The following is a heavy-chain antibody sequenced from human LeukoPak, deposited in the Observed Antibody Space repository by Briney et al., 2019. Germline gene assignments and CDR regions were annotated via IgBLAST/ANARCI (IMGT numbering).Heavy chain of an antibody. J-gene: IGHJ4*02. V-gene: IGHV3-49*03. CDR1: GFTFGDNA. D-gene: IGHD5-18*01. CDR3: TRGPIQFDY. Sequence: GGSLRLSCTASGFTFGDNAMRWFRQAPGKGLEGVSFIRSKTFSGTTEYAASVKGRFSISRDDSESVAFLQMSSLKSEDTAVYYCTRGPIQFDYWGQGTLVTVSS. CDR2: IRSKTFSGTT.